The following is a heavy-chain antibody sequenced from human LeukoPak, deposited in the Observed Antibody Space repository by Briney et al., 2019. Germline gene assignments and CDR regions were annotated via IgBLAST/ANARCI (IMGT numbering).Heavy chain of an antibody. V-gene: IGHV5-51*01. CDR1: GYSFTTYW. CDR3: AKYSSMGVTDSFDY. D-gene: IGHD2-21*02. CDR2: IYPGDSDT. Sequence: GESLKISCKGSGYSFTTYWIGWVRQMPGKGLEWMGIIYPGDSDTRYSPSFQGQVTISADKSIGTAYLQWSSLKASDTAIYYCAKYSSMGVTDSFDYWGQGILVTVSS. J-gene: IGHJ4*02.